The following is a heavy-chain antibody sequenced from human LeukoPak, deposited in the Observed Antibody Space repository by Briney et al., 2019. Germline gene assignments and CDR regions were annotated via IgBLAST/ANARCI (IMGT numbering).Heavy chain of an antibody. CDR3: ARDLTAAGDNWFDP. Sequence: PSETLSLTCTVSGGSISSYYWSWIRQPPGKGLEWIGYIYYSGSTSYKPSLKSRVTISVDTSKNQFSLKLRSVTAADTAVYYCARDLTAAGDNWFDPWGQGTLVTVSS. CDR2: IYYSGST. J-gene: IGHJ5*02. V-gene: IGHV4-59*01. CDR1: GGSISSYY. D-gene: IGHD6-13*01.